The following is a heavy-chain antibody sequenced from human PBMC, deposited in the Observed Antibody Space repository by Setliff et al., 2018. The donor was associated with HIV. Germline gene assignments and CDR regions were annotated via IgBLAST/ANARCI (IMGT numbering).Heavy chain of an antibody. V-gene: IGHV1-2*06. CDR2: INPNSGGT. D-gene: IGHD2-2*01. CDR3: ASDNAVIPAASQVGGFDI. Sequence: ASVKVSCKASGYTFTDYYIHWVRQAPGQGLEWMGRINPNSGGTNYAQKFQGRVTITRDTSISTTYMELSRLTSDDTAVYYCASDNAVIPAASQVGGFDIWGQGTMVTVSS. J-gene: IGHJ3*02. CDR1: GYTFTDYY.